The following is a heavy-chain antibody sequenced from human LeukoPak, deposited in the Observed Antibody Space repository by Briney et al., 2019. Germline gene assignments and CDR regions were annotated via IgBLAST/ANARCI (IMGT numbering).Heavy chain of an antibody. CDR1: GFTFSSSA. D-gene: IGHD6-19*01. CDR2: ISYDGSNK. CDR3: ARGIGGWYNWYFDL. V-gene: IGHV3-30-3*01. Sequence: GGSLRLSCAASGFTFSSSAMHWVRQAPDKGLEWVAVISYDGSNKYYADSVKGRFTISRDNSKNTLYLQMNSLRAEDTAVYYCARGIGGWYNWYFDLWGRGTLVTVSS. J-gene: IGHJ2*01.